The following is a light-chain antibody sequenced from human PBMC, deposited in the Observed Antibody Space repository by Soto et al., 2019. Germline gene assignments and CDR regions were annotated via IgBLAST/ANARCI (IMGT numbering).Light chain of an antibody. CDR2: DVS. CDR3: SSYTSSSTVMA. Sequence: QSALTQPASVSGSPGQSITISCTGTSSDISAYNFASWYQQHPGKAPKLMIYDVSNRPSGVSNRFSGSKSGNTASLTISGLRAEDEADYYCSSYTSSSTVMAFGGGTKLTVL. CDR1: SSDISAYNF. J-gene: IGLJ2*01. V-gene: IGLV2-14*01.